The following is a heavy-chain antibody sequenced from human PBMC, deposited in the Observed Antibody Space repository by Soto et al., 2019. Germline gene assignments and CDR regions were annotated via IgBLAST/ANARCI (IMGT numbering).Heavy chain of an antibody. V-gene: IGHV4-59*01. CDR1: GGSISTDY. Sequence: QVQLQESGPGLVKPSETLSLTCTVSGGSISTDYWNWIRQPPGKGLEWIGYIYYSGNTNYNPSPKSRISISLDMSNKQFSLKMRSVTAADTAVYYCARSVTSLDLWGQGTMVTVSS. CDR3: ARSVTSLDL. J-gene: IGHJ5*02. CDR2: IYYSGNT. D-gene: IGHD2-21*02.